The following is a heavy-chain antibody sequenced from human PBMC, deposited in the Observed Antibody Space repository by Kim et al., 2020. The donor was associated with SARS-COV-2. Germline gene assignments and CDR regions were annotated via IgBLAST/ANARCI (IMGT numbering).Heavy chain of an antibody. J-gene: IGHJ4*02. Sequence: GSGKYYVDSVKGRFTISRDNAKNSLYLQMNSLRAEDTAVYYCATSRTFDYWGQGALVTVSS. V-gene: IGHV3-7*01. CDR3: ATSRTFDY. D-gene: IGHD2-2*01. CDR2: GSGK.